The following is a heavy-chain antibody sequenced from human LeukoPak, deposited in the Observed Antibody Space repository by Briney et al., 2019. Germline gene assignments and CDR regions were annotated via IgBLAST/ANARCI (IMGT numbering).Heavy chain of an antibody. J-gene: IGHJ4*02. Sequence: PGGSLRLSCAGSGFIFNNYAMHWVRQPPGKGLEWVSGISWNSGSIDYADSVKGRFTISRDHSKNTLYLQMNSLRDEDTAVYYCAAAGVPAAKLPVLRFLEWFSGAFDYWGQGTLVTVSS. D-gene: IGHD3-3*01. CDR2: ISWNSGSI. CDR3: AAAGVPAAKLPVLRFLEWFSGAFDY. CDR1: GFIFNNYA. V-gene: IGHV3-9*01.